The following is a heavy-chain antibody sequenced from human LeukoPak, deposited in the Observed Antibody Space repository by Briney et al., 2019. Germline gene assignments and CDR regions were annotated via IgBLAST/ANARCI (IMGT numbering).Heavy chain of an antibody. CDR3: VRAHQWSSGWYYFDY. J-gene: IGHJ4*02. Sequence: ASVKVSCKASGYTFTSYGISWVRQAPGQGLEWMGWISAYNGDTNYAQKLQGRVTMTTDTSTSTAYMELRSLRSDDTAVYYCVRAHQWSSGWYYFDYWGQGTLVTVSS. V-gene: IGHV1-18*04. CDR2: ISAYNGDT. D-gene: IGHD6-19*01. CDR1: GYTFTSYG.